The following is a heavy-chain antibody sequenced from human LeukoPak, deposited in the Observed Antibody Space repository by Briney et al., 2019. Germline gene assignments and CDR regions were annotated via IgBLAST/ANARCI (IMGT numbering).Heavy chain of an antibody. CDR3: ARGIPVGGSCYFDY. Sequence: GESLKISCKSSGYSFTTNWIGWVRQMPGKGLEWMGIIYPGDSDTRYSPSFQGQVTISADKSISTAYLQWSSLKASDTTMYYCARGIPVGGSCYFDYWGQGTLVTVSS. D-gene: IGHD2-15*01. V-gene: IGHV5-51*01. CDR1: GYSFTTNW. J-gene: IGHJ4*02. CDR2: IYPGDSDT.